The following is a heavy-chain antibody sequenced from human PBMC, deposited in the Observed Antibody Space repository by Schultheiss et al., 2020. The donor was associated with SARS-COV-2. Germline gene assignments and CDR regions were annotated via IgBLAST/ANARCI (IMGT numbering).Heavy chain of an antibody. CDR3: AKDRWETTASDY. J-gene: IGHJ4*02. V-gene: IGHV3-33*05. D-gene: IGHD4-17*01. Sequence: GGSLRLSCAASGFTFSSYGMHWVRQAPGKGLEWVAVISYDGSNKYYADSVKGRFTISRDNSKNTLYLQMNSLRAEDTAVYYCAKDRWETTASDYWGQGTLVTVSS. CDR1: GFTFSSYG. CDR2: ISYDGSNK.